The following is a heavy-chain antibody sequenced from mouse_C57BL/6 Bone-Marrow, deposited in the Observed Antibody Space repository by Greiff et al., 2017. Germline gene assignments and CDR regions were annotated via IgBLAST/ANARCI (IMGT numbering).Heavy chain of an antibody. CDR3: ARDSNYYGSSYPYWYFDV. CDR1: GYSFTSYY. CDR2: IYPGSGNT. D-gene: IGHD1-1*01. J-gene: IGHJ1*03. V-gene: IGHV1-66*01. Sequence: VQLQQSGPELVKPGASVKISCKASGYSFTSYYIHWVKQRPGQGLEWIGWIYPGSGNTKYNEKFKGKATLTADTSSSTAYMQLSSLTSEDSAVYYCARDSNYYGSSYPYWYFDVWGTGTTVTVSS.